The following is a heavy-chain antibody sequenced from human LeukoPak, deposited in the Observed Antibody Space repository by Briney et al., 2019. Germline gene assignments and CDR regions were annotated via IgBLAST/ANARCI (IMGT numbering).Heavy chain of an antibody. CDR3: ARQEGDYVDH. Sequence: SETLSLTCAGHGGSFSGYYWSWIRQPPGKGLEWIGEINHSGSTNYNPSLKSRVTISVETSKNQFSVNLSSVTAADTAVYYCARQEGDYVDHWGQGTLATVSS. V-gene: IGHV4-34*01. J-gene: IGHJ4*02. CDR1: GGSFSGYY. CDR2: INHSGST.